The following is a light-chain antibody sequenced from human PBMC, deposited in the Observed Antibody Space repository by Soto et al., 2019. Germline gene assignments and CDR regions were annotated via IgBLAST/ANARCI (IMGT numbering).Light chain of an antibody. Sequence: QSVLTQPPSASGSPGQSVTISCTGTSSDIGGYNFVSWYQHHPGKAPKLMIYEVTKRPSGVPDRFSGSRSGNTAFLTVSGLLADDEADFYCASYAGGNQVFGTGTKVTVL. V-gene: IGLV2-8*01. J-gene: IGLJ1*01. CDR2: EVT. CDR3: ASYAGGNQV. CDR1: SSDIGGYNF.